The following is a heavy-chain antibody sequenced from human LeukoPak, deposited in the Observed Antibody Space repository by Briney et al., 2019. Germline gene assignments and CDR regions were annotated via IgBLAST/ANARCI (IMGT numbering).Heavy chain of an antibody. Sequence: ASVKVSCKASGYTFTSYGISWVRQAPGQGLEWMGWISAYNGNTNYAQKLQGRVTMTTDTSTSTAYVELRSLRSDDTAVYYCARGHTLRYYYDSSGYYTDDAFDIWGQGTMVTVSS. J-gene: IGHJ3*02. D-gene: IGHD3-22*01. V-gene: IGHV1-18*01. CDR1: GYTFTSYG. CDR2: ISAYNGNT. CDR3: ARGHTLRYYYDSSGYYTDDAFDI.